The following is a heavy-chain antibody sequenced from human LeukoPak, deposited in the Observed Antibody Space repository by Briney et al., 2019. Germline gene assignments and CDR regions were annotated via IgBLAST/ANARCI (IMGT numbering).Heavy chain of an antibody. Sequence: SVKVSCKASGYTSTSYDINWVRQAPGQGLEWMGGIIPIFGTANYAQKFQGRVTITADESTSTAYMELSSLRSEDTAVYYCARVVVVPPDYYYYMDVWGKGTTVTVSS. V-gene: IGHV1-69*13. CDR3: ARVVVVPPDYYYYMDV. D-gene: IGHD2-2*01. CDR2: IIPIFGTA. J-gene: IGHJ6*03. CDR1: GYTSTSYD.